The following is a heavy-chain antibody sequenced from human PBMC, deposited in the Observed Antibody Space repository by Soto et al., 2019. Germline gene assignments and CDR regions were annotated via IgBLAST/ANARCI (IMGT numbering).Heavy chain of an antibody. D-gene: IGHD4-17*01. Sequence: EVQLAESGGGLVQPGGSLRLSCAASGFTFSNYWMHWVRQAPGKGLVWVSRISTDGTTTSYADSVKGRFTISRDNAKNTLDLQMNSLRAEATAVYYCARDGWVMNTVTPRRYDYWGQGTLVTVSS. CDR1: GFTFSNYW. J-gene: IGHJ4*02. CDR2: ISTDGTTT. V-gene: IGHV3-74*01. CDR3: ARDGWVMNTVTPRRYDY.